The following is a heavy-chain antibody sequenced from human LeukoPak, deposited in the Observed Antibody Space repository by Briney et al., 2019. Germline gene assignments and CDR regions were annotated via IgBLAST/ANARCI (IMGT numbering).Heavy chain of an antibody. CDR1: GFTFSSYA. D-gene: IGHD3-3*01. CDR2: ISGSGGST. Sequence: GGSLRLSCAASGFTFSSYAMSWVRQAPGKGLEWVSAISGSGGSTYYADSVKGRFTISRDNSKNTLYLQMNSLRAEDTAVYYCAKDGYCDFWSGYYDHLDYWGQGTLVTVSS. V-gene: IGHV3-23*01. J-gene: IGHJ4*02. CDR3: AKDGYCDFWSGYYDHLDY.